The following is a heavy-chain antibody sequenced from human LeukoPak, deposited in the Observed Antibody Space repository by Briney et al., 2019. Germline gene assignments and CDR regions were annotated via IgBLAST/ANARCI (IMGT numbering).Heavy chain of an antibody. J-gene: IGHJ4*02. CDR2: INPSGGST. CDR3: ARGAYYYDSSGVFDY. CDR1: GYTFTSYY. Sequence: ASVKVSCKASGYTFTSYYMHWVRQAPGQGLEWMGIINPSGGSTSYAQKFQGRVTMTRDTSTSTAYMELSSLRSEDTAVYYCARGAYYYDSSGVFDYWGQGTLVTVSS. V-gene: IGHV1-46*01. D-gene: IGHD3-22*01.